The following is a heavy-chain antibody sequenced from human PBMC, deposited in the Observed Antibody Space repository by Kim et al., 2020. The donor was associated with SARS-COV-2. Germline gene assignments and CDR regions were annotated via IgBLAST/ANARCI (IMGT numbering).Heavy chain of an antibody. V-gene: IGHV3-30-3*01. CDR2: ISYDGSTK. J-gene: IGHJ3*02. CDR3: ARANSGSYRNAFDI. D-gene: IGHD1-26*01. Sequence: GGSLRLSCAASGFTFSSYDMHWVRQAPGKGLEWVAVISYDGSTKYYADSVKGRFTITRDNSKNTLYLQKNSLRAEDTAVYYCARANSGSYRNAFDIWGQGTLVTVSS. CDR1: GFTFSSYD.